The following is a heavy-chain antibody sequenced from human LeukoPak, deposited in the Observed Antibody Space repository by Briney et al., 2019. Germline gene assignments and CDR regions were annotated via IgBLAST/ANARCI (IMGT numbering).Heavy chain of an antibody. J-gene: IGHJ4*02. Sequence: SETLSLTCTVSGGSISSGDYYWSWIRQPPGKGLEWIGYIYYSGSTKYKPSLKSRVTISVDTSKNQFSLNLGSVTAADTAVYYCARATLVPAAYYFDYWGQGTLVTVSS. CDR1: GGSISSGDYY. V-gene: IGHV4-61*08. CDR2: IYYSGST. D-gene: IGHD2-2*01. CDR3: ARATLVPAAYYFDY.